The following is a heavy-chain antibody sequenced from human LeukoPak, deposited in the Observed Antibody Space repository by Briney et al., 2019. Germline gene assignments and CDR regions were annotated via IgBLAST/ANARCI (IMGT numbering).Heavy chain of an antibody. V-gene: IGHV1-69*01. CDR2: IIPIFGTA. CDR3: ARQMKLVYYDSGSYFDS. CDR1: GGTFSSYA. Sequence: GSSVKVSCKASGGTFSSYAISWVRQAPGQGLEWMGGIIPIFGTANYAQKFQGRVTITADESTSTAYMELSSLRSEDTAVYYCARQMKLVYYDSGSYFDSWGQGTLVTVSS. J-gene: IGHJ4*02. D-gene: IGHD3-10*01.